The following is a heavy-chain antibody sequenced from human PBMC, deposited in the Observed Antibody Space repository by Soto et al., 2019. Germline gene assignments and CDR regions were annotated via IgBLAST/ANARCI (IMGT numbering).Heavy chain of an antibody. CDR2: IIPILGIA. CDR3: ARDNSGYDWAPDY. V-gene: IGHV1-69*04. J-gene: IGHJ4*02. D-gene: IGHD5-12*01. Sequence: SVKVSCKASGGTFSSYTISWVRQAPGQGLEWMGRIIPILGIANYAQKFQGRVTITADESTSTAYMELSSLRSEDTAVYYCARDNSGYDWAPDYWGQGTLVTVSS. CDR1: GGTFSSYT.